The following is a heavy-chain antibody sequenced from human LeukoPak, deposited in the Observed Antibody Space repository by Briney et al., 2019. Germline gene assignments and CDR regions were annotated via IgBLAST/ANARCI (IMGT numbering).Heavy chain of an antibody. J-gene: IGHJ4*02. CDR1: GGSISNYY. V-gene: IGHV4-4*07. Sequence: PSETLSLTCTVSGGSISNYYWSWIRQPAGKGLEWIGRIYTSGSTNYNPSLKSRVTISVDKSKNQLSLKLSSVTAADTAVYYCARAGPVYDSGWFIDYWGQGTLVTVSS. D-gene: IGHD6-19*01. CDR3: ARAGPVYDSGWFIDY. CDR2: IYTSGST.